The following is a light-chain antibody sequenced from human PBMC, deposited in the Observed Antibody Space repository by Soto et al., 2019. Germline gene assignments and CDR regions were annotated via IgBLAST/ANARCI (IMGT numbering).Light chain of an antibody. Sequence: SYELTQPPSMSVAPGQTARITCGGNNIGSKTVHWYQQKAGQAPVLVVYDDSDRPSGIPERFSGSNSGNTATLTISRVEAGDEADYYSQVWDVSTVHYVFGTGTKLTVL. CDR1: NIGSKT. J-gene: IGLJ1*01. V-gene: IGLV3-21*02. CDR2: DDS. CDR3: QVWDVSTVHYV.